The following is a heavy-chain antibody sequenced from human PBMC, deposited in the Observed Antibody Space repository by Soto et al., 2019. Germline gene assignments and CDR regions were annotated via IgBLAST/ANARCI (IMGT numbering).Heavy chain of an antibody. V-gene: IGHV3-53*01. CDR2: IYSGGST. J-gene: IGHJ6*02. CDR3: ARVNSGYEGYYYAMDV. D-gene: IGHD5-12*01. CDR1: GFTVSSNY. Sequence: GGSLRLSCAASGFTVSSNYMSWVRQAPGKGLEWVSVIYSGGSTYYADSVKGRFTISRDNSKNTLYLQMNSLRAEDTAVYYCARVNSGYEGYYYAMDVWGQGTTVTVSS.